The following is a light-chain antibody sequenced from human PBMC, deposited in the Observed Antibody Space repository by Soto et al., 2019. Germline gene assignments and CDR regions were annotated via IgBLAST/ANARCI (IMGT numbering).Light chain of an antibody. Sequence: IVMTQSPATLSMSPGERATLSCRASQSLNSYLAWYQQKPGQAPRLLIYDASNRATGIPARFSGSGSGTDFTLTISSLEPEDFAVYYCQQRSNWPKTFGQGTKVDIK. J-gene: IGKJ1*01. CDR2: DAS. CDR1: QSLNSY. V-gene: IGKV3-11*01. CDR3: QQRSNWPKT.